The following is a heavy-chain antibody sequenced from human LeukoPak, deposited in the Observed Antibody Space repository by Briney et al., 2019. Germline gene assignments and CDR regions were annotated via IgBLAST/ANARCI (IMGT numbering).Heavy chain of an antibody. CDR3: ARTGYSSSWSLDY. J-gene: IGHJ4*02. D-gene: IGHD6-13*01. Sequence: GESLKISCKGSGYSFTNYWIGWVRQMPGKGLEWMGIIYPGDSDTRYSPSFQGQVTISADKSISTAYLQWSSLKASDTARYYCARTGYSSSWSLDYWGQGTLVTVSS. V-gene: IGHV5-51*01. CDR1: GYSFTNYW. CDR2: IYPGDSDT.